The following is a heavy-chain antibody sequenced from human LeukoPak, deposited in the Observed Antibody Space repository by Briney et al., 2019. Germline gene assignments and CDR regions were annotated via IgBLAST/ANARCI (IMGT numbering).Heavy chain of an antibody. D-gene: IGHD1-26*01. Sequence: GGSLRLSCAASGFTFSNYWMHWVRQAPGKGLVWVSRINSDGINTSYADSVKGRFTISRDNSKNTVYLQMNSLRAEDTAVYYCAKEGATTSFDYWGPGTLVTVSS. CDR3: AKEGATTSFDY. CDR2: INSDGINT. J-gene: IGHJ4*02. CDR1: GFTFSNYW. V-gene: IGHV3-74*01.